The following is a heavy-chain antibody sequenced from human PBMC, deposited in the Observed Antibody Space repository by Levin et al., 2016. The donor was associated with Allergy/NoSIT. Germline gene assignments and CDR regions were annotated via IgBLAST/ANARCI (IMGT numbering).Heavy chain of an antibody. Sequence: WIRQPPGKGLEYVSAISSNGGSTYYADSVKGRFTISRDNSKNTLYLQMSSLRAEDTAVYYCVKEGYFDWSSKGPLDYWGQGTLVTVSS. CDR3: VKEGYFDWSSKGPLDY. D-gene: IGHD3-9*01. CDR2: ISSNGGST. V-gene: IGHV3-64D*06. J-gene: IGHJ4*02.